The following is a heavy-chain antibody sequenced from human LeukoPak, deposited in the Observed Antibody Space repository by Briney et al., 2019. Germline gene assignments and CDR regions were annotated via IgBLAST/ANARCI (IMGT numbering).Heavy chain of an antibody. D-gene: IGHD6-13*01. CDR3: ARDEYSSSWYGAFDY. J-gene: IGHJ4*02. CDR1: GFTFSSYT. CDR2: ISSSSSYI. Sequence: GSLRLSCAASGFTFSSYTMNWVRQAPGKGLEWVSSISSSSSYIYYADSVKGRFTISRDNAKNSLYLQMNSLRAEDTAIYYCARDEYSSSWYGAFDYWGQGTLVTVSS. V-gene: IGHV3-21*01.